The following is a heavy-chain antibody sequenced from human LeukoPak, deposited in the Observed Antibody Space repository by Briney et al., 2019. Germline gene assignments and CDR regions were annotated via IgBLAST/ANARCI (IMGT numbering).Heavy chain of an antibody. D-gene: IGHD5-12*01. Sequence: SETLSVTCTVSGGSISSSSYYWGWIRQPPGKGLEWIGSIYYSGSTYYNPSLKSRVTISVDTSKNQFSLKLSSVTAADTAVYYCATSRLGFINWFDPWGQGTLVTVSS. V-gene: IGHV4-39*07. CDR2: IYYSGST. CDR3: ATSRLGFINWFDP. J-gene: IGHJ5*02. CDR1: GGSISSSSYY.